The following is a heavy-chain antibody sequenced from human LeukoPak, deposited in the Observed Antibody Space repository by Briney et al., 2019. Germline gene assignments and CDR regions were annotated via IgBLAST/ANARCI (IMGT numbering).Heavy chain of an antibody. J-gene: IGHJ4*02. CDR2: IDLDGSNT. CDR3: ARAPLYDDYVWGSYGIDY. CDR1: GFTLYGYW. Sequence: GGSLRLSCAASGFTLYGYWMTWIRQAPGKGLEWVASIDLDGSNTYYVDSVRGRFTISRDNANNSLYLQMNSLRAEDTAVYYCARAPLYDDYVWGSYGIDYWGQGTLVTVSS. V-gene: IGHV3-7*01. D-gene: IGHD3-16*01.